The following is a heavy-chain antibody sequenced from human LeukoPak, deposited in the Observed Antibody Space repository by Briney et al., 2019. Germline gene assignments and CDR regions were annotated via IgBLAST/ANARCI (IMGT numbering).Heavy chain of an antibody. J-gene: IGHJ5*01. V-gene: IGHV1-2*02. CDR3: ARDTWYSSGWFDY. CDR2: INPNSGGT. CDR1: GYTFTSYY. D-gene: IGHD6-19*01. Sequence: AASVKVSCKASGYTFTSYYMHWVRQAPGQGLEWMGWINPNSGGTNYAQKFQGRVTMTRDTSISTAYMELSRLRSDDTAVYYCARDTWYSSGWFDYWGQGTLVTVSS.